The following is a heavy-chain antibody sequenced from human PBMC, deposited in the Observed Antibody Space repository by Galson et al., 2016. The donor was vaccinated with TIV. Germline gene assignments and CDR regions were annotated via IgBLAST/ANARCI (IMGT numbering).Heavy chain of an antibody. Sequence: LRLSCAASGISVNNDWMHWVRQSPEKGLAWVARIDTDGTTTYYADSVKGRFSISRDNAKNTVYLQMNNLIADDTAVYYCVRDRLGWHWGQGTLVTVSS. J-gene: IGHJ1*01. CDR1: GISVNNDW. CDR2: IDTDGTTT. D-gene: IGHD3-16*01. CDR3: VRDRLGWH. V-gene: IGHV3-74*01.